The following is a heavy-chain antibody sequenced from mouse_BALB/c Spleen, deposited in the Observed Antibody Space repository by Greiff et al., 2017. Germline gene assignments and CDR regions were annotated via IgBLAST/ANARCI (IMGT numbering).Heavy chain of an antibody. D-gene: IGHD1-1*01. CDR2: ISSGGST. J-gene: IGHJ4*01. Sequence: EVQRVESGGGLVKPGGSLKLSCAASGFTFSSYAMSWVRQTPEKRLEWVASISSGGSTYYPDSVKGRFTISRDNARNILYLQMSSLRSEDTAMYYCARSQDYYGSSYAMDYWGQGTSVTVSS. CDR1: GFTFSSYA. V-gene: IGHV5-6-5*01. CDR3: ARSQDYYGSSYAMDY.